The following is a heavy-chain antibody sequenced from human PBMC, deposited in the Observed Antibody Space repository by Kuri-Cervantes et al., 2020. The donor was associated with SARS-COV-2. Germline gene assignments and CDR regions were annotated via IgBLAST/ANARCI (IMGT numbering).Heavy chain of an antibody. D-gene: IGHD2-8*01. CDR2: IIGDSTVI. J-gene: IGHJ4*02. CDR3: ANDPNKIHY. CDR1: GFSFNDQY. Sequence: GESLKISCAASGFSFNDQYMSWIRQAPGKGLEWVSHIIGDSTVIEDADSVKGRFIISRDNVKKSLYLQMKSLRAEDTAVYYCANDPNKIHYWGQGALVTVSS. V-gene: IGHV3-11*01.